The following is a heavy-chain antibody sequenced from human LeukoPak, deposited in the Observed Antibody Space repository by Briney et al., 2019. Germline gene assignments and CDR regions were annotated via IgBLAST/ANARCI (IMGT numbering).Heavy chain of an antibody. CDR3: VRRHDY. CDR1: GFDVNDNF. Sequence: GGSLRLSCVASGFDVNDNFMIWVRQAPGQGLEWISIIYASGGAYHAESVRGRFSAFRDTSKNTVFLQMSNLRVDDTAMYYCVRRHDYWGQGTLVTVSS. J-gene: IGHJ4*02. CDR2: IYASGGA. V-gene: IGHV3-53*01.